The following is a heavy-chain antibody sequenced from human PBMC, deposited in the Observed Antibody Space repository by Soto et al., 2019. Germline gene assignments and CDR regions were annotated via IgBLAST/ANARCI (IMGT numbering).Heavy chain of an antibody. CDR1: GASISYGGYS. J-gene: IGHJ4*02. V-gene: IGHV4-30-2*01. D-gene: IGHD5-12*01. CDR2: ISHLENT. Sequence: QLQLHHSGSGLVKASQTLSLTCTFSGASISYGGYSWSWIRQPAGKGLEWIGYISHLENTFYNPSFQSRLTVSIDMSKNQLSLKLASMTAADTAVYYCARGGGYDPFDYWGQGTLVTVAS. CDR3: ARGGGYDPFDY.